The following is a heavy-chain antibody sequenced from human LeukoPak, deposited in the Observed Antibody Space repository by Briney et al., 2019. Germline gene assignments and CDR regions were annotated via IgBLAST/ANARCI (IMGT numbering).Heavy chain of an antibody. Sequence: SETLSLTCTVSGGSISSSSYYWGWIRQPPGKGLEWIGSIYYSGSTYYNPSLKSRVTISVDTSKNQFSLKLSSVTAADTAVYYCARQAARAFDYWGQGTLVTVSS. CDR2: IYYSGST. V-gene: IGHV4-39*07. CDR1: GGSISSSSYY. D-gene: IGHD6-25*01. J-gene: IGHJ4*02. CDR3: ARQAARAFDY.